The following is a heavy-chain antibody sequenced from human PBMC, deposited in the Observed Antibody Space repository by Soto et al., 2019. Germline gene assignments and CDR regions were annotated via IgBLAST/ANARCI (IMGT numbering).Heavy chain of an antibody. Sequence: EVQLLESGGGLVQPGGSLRLSCAASGFTFSSYAMNWFRQAPGKGLEWVSVISGSGVSTYYADSVKGRFTISRDNSKNTLYLQMNSLRAEDTAVYYCARRSSGWYFDYWGQGTLVTVSS. CDR2: ISGSGVST. J-gene: IGHJ4*02. CDR3: ARRSSGWYFDY. D-gene: IGHD6-19*01. V-gene: IGHV3-23*01. CDR1: GFTFSSYA.